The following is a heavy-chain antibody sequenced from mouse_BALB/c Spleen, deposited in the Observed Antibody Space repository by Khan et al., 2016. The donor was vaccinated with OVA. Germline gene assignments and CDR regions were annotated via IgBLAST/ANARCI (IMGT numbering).Heavy chain of an antibody. Sequence: VQLQQSGAELAKPGASVKMSCKASGYTFTTYWMHWVKQRPGQGLEWIGYINPTSGYTDYNQKFKDKATLTADKSSSTAYMQLSSLTSDYSAVYYCAIDRIDYWGQGTTLTVSS. CDR1: GYTFTTYW. CDR3: AIDRIDY. V-gene: IGHV1-7*01. J-gene: IGHJ2*01. CDR2: INPTSGYT.